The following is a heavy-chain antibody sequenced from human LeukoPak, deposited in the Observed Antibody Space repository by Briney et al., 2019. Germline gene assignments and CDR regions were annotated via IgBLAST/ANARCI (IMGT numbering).Heavy chain of an antibody. CDR1: GYSLTSYW. D-gene: IGHD3-9*01. V-gene: IGHV5-51*01. J-gene: IGHJ6*02. CDR3: ARSYYDILTGSYYYYGMDV. Sequence: GESLKISCKGSGYSLTSYWIGWVRQMPGKGLEWMEIIYPGDSDTRYSPSFQGQVTISADKSISTAYLQWSSLKASDTAMYYCARSYYDILTGSYYYYGMDVWGQGTTVTVSS. CDR2: IYPGDSDT.